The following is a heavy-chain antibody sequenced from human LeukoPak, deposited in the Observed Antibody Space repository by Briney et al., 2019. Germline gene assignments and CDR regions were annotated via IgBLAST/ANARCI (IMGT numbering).Heavy chain of an antibody. CDR3: AKYSYFYYYMDV. J-gene: IGHJ6*03. V-gene: IGHV3-23*01. D-gene: IGHD4-11*01. Sequence: GGTLTLSCAPSGFTFSIYGMSWVRHAPGRGLEWVSAISGRSGRTYYAHSMKGRFTISRDNSKNTLYLQINSLRAEDTAVYYCAKYSYFYYYMDVWGKGTTVTVSS. CDR1: GFTFSIYG. CDR2: ISGRSGRT.